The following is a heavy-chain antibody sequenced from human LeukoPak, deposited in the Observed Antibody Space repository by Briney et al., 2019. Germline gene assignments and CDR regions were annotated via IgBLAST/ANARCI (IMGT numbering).Heavy chain of an antibody. CDR3: ARGDRKSNYVGY. CDR1: GYTFTGYY. D-gene: IGHD1-14*01. J-gene: IGHJ4*02. CDR2: INPNSGGT. Sequence: ASVKVSCKASGYTFTGYYMHWVRQAPGQGLEWMGRINPNSGGTNYAQKFQGRVAMTRDTSISTAYMELSRLRSDDTAVYYCARGDRKSNYVGYWGQGTLVTVSS. V-gene: IGHV1-2*06.